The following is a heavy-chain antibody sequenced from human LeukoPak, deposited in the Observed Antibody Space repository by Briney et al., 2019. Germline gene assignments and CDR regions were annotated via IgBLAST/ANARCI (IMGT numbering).Heavy chain of an antibody. CDR2: INPSGGST. CDR3: ARDGQWLLPTTYFDY. D-gene: IGHD6-19*01. J-gene: IGHJ4*02. V-gene: IGHV1-46*01. Sequence: GASVKVSCKASGYTFTSYYMHWVRQAPGQGLEWMGIINPSGGSTSYAQKFQGRVTMTRDMSTSTVYMELSSLRSEDTAVYYCARDGQWLLPTTYFDYWGRGTLVTVSS. CDR1: GYTFTSYY.